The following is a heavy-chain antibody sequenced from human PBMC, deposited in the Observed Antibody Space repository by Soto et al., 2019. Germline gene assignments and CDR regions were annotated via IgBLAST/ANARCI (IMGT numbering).Heavy chain of an antibody. CDR1: GFTFSSYA. D-gene: IGHD3-10*01. V-gene: IGHV3-30-3*01. J-gene: IGHJ4*02. CDR3: ARDRRVVRGPFDY. Sequence: ESGGGVVQPGRSLRLSCAASGFTFSSYAMHWVRQAPGKGLEWVAVISYDGSNKYYADSVKGRFTISRDNSKNTLYLQMNSLRAEDTAVYYCARDRRVVRGPFDYWGQGTLVTVSS. CDR2: ISYDGSNK.